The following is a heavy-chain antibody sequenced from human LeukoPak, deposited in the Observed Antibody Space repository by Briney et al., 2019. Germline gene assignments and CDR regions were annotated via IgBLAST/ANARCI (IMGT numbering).Heavy chain of an antibody. D-gene: IGHD3-22*01. CDR3: AKDVVTMIVVVTTFDY. Sequence: GGSLRLSCAASGFTFSSYAMSWVRQAPGKGLEWVSAISGSGGSTYYADSVKGRFTISRDNSKNTLYPQMNSLRAEDTAVYYCAKDVVTMIVVVTTFDYWGQGTLVTVSS. CDR2: ISGSGGST. CDR1: GFTFSSYA. V-gene: IGHV3-23*01. J-gene: IGHJ4*02.